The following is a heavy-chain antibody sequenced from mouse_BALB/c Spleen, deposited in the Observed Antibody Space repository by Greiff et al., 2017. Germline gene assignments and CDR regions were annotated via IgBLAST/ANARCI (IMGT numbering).Heavy chain of an antibody. CDR2: IWTGGSKT. CDR3: ARWNGNYLEFAD. Sequence: VLLQQSGAGLVTPSPSVSMSCKASGYTFTSYCMNWVKQRPGQGLEWIGMIWTGGSKTHYNPMFNGKATLTADYSSSAAYMQLSSLKSEDSAVYFGARWNGNYLEFADWGQGTPVTVSA. V-gene: IGHV1-77*01. D-gene: IGHD2-1*01. CDR1: GYTFTSYC. J-gene: IGHJ3*01.